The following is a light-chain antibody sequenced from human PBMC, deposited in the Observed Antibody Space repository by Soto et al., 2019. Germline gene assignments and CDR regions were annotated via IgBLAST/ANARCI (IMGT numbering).Light chain of an antibody. J-gene: IGLJ3*02. CDR1: SSDVGTYNY. CDR2: DVS. Sequence: QSALTQPASVSGSPGQSITISCTGTSSDVGTYNYVSWYQHRPGKAPKLMIYDVSYRPSGVSNRFAGSKSANTASLTISGLQAEDEADYYCSSYTPSKTQVFGGGTKLTVL. CDR3: SSYTPSKTQV. V-gene: IGLV2-14*01.